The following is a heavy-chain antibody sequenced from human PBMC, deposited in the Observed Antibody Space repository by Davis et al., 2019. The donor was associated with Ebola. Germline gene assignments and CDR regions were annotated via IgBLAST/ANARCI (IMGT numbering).Heavy chain of an antibody. Sequence: GESLKISCAASGFTFSSYAMHWVRQAPGKGLEWVAVISYDGSNKYYADSVKGRFTISRDNSKNTLYLQMNSLRAEDTAVYYCARAENRRSTSCVDYWGQGTLVTVSS. D-gene: IGHD2-2*01. CDR2: ISYDGSNK. J-gene: IGHJ4*02. CDR3: ARAENRRSTSCVDY. CDR1: GFTFSSYA. V-gene: IGHV3-30-3*01.